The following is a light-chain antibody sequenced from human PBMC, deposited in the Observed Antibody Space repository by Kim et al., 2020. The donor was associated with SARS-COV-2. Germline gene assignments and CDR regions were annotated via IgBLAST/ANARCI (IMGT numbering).Light chain of an antibody. V-gene: IGKV1-8*01. J-gene: IGKJ4*01. CDR2: DAF. Sequence: ASTEDRVTITCPASQDISNSLAWYQQKPGKAPELLIYDAFTLQSGVSPRFSGSRSGTDFTLTISSLQSEDFATYYCQQHYIYPLTFGGGTKVDIK. CDR3: QQHYIYPLT. CDR1: QDISNS.